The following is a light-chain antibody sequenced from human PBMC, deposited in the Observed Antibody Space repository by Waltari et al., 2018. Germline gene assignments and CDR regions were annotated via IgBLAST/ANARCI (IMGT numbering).Light chain of an antibody. CDR3: SSYAGSNNLV. V-gene: IGLV2-8*01. CDR1: SSDVGAYDY. J-gene: IGLJ2*01. Sequence: QSALTQPPSASGSPGQSVTISCTGTSSDVGAYDYVCWYQHHPGKAPKLLISEVSKRPSGFPDRFSGSRSGNTASLTVSGLQAEDEADYYCSSYAGSNNLVFGGGTKLTVL. CDR2: EVS.